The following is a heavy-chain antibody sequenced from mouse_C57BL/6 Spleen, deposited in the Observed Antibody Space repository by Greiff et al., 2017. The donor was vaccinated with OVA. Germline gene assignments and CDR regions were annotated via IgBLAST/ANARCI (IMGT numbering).Heavy chain of an antibody. CDR2: IDPSDSYT. CDR3: ARSSANWAWFAY. CDR1: GYTFTSYW. Sequence: VQVVESGAELVRPGTSVKLSCKASGYTFTSYWMHWVKQRPGQGLEWIGVIDPSDSYTNYNQKFKGKATLTVATSSSTAYMQLSSLTSEDSAVYYCARSSANWAWFAYWGQGTLVTVSA. D-gene: IGHD4-1*01. J-gene: IGHJ3*01. V-gene: IGHV1-59*01.